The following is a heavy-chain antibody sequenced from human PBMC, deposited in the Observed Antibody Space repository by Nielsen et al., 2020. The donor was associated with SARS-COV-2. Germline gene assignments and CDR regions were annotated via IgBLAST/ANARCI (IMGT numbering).Heavy chain of an antibody. CDR1: GFTFGDFA. CDR2: IRSNTFGGTT. J-gene: IGHJ6*02. CDR3: AKADLLRFLGSYYYGMDV. Sequence: GESLKISCTGSGFTFGDFAMSWFRQTPGKGLEWVGFIRSNTFGGTTEYAASVKGRFTISRDDSKNTLYLQMNSLRAEDTAVYYCAKADLLRFLGSYYYGMDVWGQGTTVTVSS. D-gene: IGHD3-3*01. V-gene: IGHV3-49*03.